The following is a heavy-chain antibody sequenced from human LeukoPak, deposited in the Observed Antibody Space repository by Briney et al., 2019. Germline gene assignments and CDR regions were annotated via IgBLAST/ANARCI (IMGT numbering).Heavy chain of an antibody. Sequence: GGSLRLSCAASGFTFSSYEMNWVRQAPGKGLEWVSYISSSGNTIYYTDSVKGRFTISRDNSKNTLYLLMNSLRAEDTAVYYCAKARIKILLDYWGQGTLVTVSS. CDR1: GFTFSSYE. V-gene: IGHV3-48*03. CDR2: ISSSGNTI. CDR3: AKARIKILLDY. J-gene: IGHJ4*02. D-gene: IGHD3-9*01.